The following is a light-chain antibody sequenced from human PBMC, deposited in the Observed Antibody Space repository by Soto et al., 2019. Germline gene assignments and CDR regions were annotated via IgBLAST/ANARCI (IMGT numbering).Light chain of an antibody. CDR2: AAS. V-gene: IGKV1-39*01. Sequence: DIPMTQSPSSLSASVGDRLTITCRSSHSISSYLNWYQQKPGKAPNLLISAASSLQSGVPSRFSGSGSGTDFTLTIRSLQPEDFATYYCQQTYSTPWTFGRGTKVEIK. CDR3: QQTYSTPWT. J-gene: IGKJ1*01. CDR1: HSISSY.